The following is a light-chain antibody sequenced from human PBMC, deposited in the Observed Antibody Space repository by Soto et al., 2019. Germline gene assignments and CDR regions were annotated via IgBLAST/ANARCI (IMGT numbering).Light chain of an antibody. J-gene: IGKJ5*01. CDR3: QQYGRT. CDR1: QTISINY. CDR2: AAS. V-gene: IGKV3-20*01. Sequence: EVVLTQSPGTLSLSPGETATLSCRASQTISINYLAWYQQKPGQAPRLLLYAASNRLTGIPDRFSGSGSGTDFTLTISRLEPEDFALYYCQQYGRTFGQGTRLEIK.